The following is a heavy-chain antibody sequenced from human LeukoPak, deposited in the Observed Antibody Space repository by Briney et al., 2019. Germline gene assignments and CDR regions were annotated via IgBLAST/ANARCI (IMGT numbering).Heavy chain of an antibody. CDR2: INPNSGGT. Sequence: ASVKVSCKASGYTFTGNYLHWVRQAPGQGLEPMGWINPNSGGTHYAQKFQGRVTMTRDTSISTAYMELSSLRAEDTAVYYCAREASYSSSFDYWGQGTLVTVSS. CDR1: GYTFTGNY. D-gene: IGHD6-13*01. J-gene: IGHJ4*02. CDR3: AREASYSSSFDY. V-gene: IGHV1-2*02.